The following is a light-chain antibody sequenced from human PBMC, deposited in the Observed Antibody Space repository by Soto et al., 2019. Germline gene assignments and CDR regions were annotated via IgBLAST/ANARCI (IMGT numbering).Light chain of an antibody. CDR2: GAS. CDR3: QQYGSSPVLT. Sequence: EIVLTQSPGTLSLSPGERATLSCRASQRVSSSYLAWYQQKPGQAPRLLIYGASSRATGIPDRFSGSGSGTDFTLTITRMEPEDSAVYYCQQYGSSPVLTFGGATKVEIK. J-gene: IGKJ4*01. V-gene: IGKV3-20*01. CDR1: QRVSSSY.